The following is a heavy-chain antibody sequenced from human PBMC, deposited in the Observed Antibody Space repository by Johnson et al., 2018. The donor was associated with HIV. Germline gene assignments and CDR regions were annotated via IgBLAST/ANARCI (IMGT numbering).Heavy chain of an antibody. V-gene: IGHV3-7*01. D-gene: IGHD1-26*01. CDR1: GFTFDDYG. Sequence: VQLVESGGGVVRPGGSLRLSCSASGFTFDDYGMTWVRQAPGKGLEWVANIKQDGSEKYYADSVKGRFTISRDNSKNTLYLQMNSLRAEDTAVYYCAKDRSMDDAFDVWGQGTMVTVSS. J-gene: IGHJ3*01. CDR2: IKQDGSEK. CDR3: AKDRSMDDAFDV.